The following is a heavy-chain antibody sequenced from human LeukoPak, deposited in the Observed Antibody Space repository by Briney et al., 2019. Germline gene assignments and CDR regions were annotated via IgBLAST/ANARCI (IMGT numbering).Heavy chain of an antibody. CDR3: AKDPYRVVVATGNYLDP. J-gene: IGHJ5*02. D-gene: IGHD2-15*01. V-gene: IGHV3-30*18. CDR2: ISHDGSNI. Sequence: GGSLRLSRAASGFTFSSYGMHWVRQAPGKGLEWVAVISHDGSNIHYGDSVKGRFTISRDNSQNMLYLQMNSLRAEDTAMYYCAKDPYRVVVATGNYLDPWGQGTLVTVSS. CDR1: GFTFSSYG.